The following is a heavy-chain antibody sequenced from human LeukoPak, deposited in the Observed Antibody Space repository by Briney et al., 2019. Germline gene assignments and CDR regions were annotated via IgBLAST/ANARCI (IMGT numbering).Heavy chain of an antibody. D-gene: IGHD4-11*01. CDR1: GGTFRSFA. J-gene: IGHJ4*02. CDR3: ARAATVTGPPTSFDY. V-gene: IGHV1-69*05. CDR2: IIPIFGTT. Sequence: ASVKVSCKASGGTFRSFAISWVRQAPGHGLEWMGRIIPIFGTTNYAQKFQGRITITTDESTTTAYVELSSLRSEDTAVYYCARAATVTGPPTSFDYWGQGTLVTVSS.